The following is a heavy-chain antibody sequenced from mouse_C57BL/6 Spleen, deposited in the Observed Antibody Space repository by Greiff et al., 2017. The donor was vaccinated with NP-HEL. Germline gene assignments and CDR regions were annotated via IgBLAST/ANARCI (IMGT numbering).Heavy chain of an antibody. D-gene: IGHD1-1*01. CDR3: ARRYYDYYAMDY. CDR2: IYPGDGDT. CDR1: GYAFSSYW. V-gene: IGHV1-80*01. J-gene: IGHJ4*01. Sequence: QVPLKESGAELVKPGASVKISCKASGYAFSSYWMNWVKQRPGKGLEWIGQIYPGDGDTNYNGKFKGKATLTADKSSSTAYMQLSSLTSEDSAVDFCARRYYDYYAMDYWGQGTSGTVSS.